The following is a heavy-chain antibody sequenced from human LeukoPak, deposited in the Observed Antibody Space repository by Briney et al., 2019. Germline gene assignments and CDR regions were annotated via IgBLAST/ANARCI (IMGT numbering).Heavy chain of an antibody. CDR3: AKTPRPSGPFDP. V-gene: IGHV3-21*01. CDR2: ISSGSSYI. J-gene: IGHJ5*02. D-gene: IGHD4-23*01. CDR1: GFSFTHSS. Sequence: GGSLRLSCAASGFSFTHSSMNWVRQAPGKGLEWVSSISSGSSYIYCADSMKGRSTISRDNAKNSLYLQINSLRVEDTAVYYCAKTPRPSGPFDPWGQGTLVTVSS.